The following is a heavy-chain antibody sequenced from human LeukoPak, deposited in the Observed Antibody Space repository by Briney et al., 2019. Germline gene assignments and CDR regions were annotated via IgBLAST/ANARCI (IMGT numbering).Heavy chain of an antibody. CDR1: GFTFDDYA. Sequence: GRSLRLSCAASGFTFDDYAMHWVRQAPGKGLEWVSGISWNSGSIGCADSVKGRFTISRDNAKNSLYLQMNSLRAEDTALYYCAGIFARVGYPHWGQGTLVTVSS. CDR2: ISWNSGSI. J-gene: IGHJ4*02. CDR3: AGIFARVGYPH. V-gene: IGHV3-9*01. D-gene: IGHD3-3*01.